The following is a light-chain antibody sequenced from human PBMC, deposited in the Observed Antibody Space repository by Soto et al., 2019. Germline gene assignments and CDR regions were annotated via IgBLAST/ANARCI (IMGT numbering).Light chain of an antibody. V-gene: IGLV2-14*01. J-gene: IGLJ1*01. CDR2: DVS. Sequence: QSVLTQPASVSGSPGQSITISCTGTSSDVGGYNYVSWYQQHPVKAPKLMIYDVSNRPSGVSNRFSGSKSGNTASLTISGLQAEDEADYYCSSYTISNTLVFGSGTKVTVL. CDR1: SSDVGGYNY. CDR3: SSYTISNTLV.